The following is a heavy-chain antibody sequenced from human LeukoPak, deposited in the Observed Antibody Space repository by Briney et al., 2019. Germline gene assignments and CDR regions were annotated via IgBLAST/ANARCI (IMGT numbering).Heavy chain of an antibody. CDR3: ATSNGYGLVDI. D-gene: IGHD3-10*01. V-gene: IGHV4-59*12. CDR1: GGSISSYY. J-gene: IGHJ3*02. CDR2: IYYSGST. Sequence: TSETLSLTCTVSGGSISSYYWSWIGRPPGKGLEWMGDIYYSGSTNYNPSLKSRVTISVDTSRNQFSLKLNSVTAAATAVYYCATSNGYGLVDIWGQGTMVPVSS.